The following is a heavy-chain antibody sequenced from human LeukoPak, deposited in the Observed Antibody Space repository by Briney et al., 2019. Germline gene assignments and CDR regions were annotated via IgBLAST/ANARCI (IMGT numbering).Heavy chain of an antibody. V-gene: IGHV3-23*01. CDR1: GFTFSSYA. CDR2: ISGSGGNT. CDR3: AKAPRITMIAVVTTFAY. J-gene: IGHJ4*02. Sequence: GGSLRLSCAASGFTFSSYAMSWVRQTPGKGLEWVSLISGSGGNTYYADSVQGRFTISRENSKNTLYLQMNSMRAEETAVSYCAKAPRITMIAVVTTFAYWGQGTLVTVSS. D-gene: IGHD3-22*01.